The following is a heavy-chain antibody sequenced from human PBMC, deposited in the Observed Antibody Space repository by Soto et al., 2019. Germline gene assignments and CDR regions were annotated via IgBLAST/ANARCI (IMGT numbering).Heavy chain of an antibody. V-gene: IGHV3-23*01. CDR1: GFIFSNYA. CDR2: TSFSGGRT. J-gene: IGHJ4*02. CDR3: AKDSRAFCGGDCSKDY. D-gene: IGHD2-21*02. Sequence: GSLRLSCAASGFIFSNYAMTWVRQGPGRGLEWVSTTSFSGGRTYYADSVKGRFTISRDNSNNTLFLQMSSLRAEDTAIYYCAKDSRAFCGGDCSKDYWGQGTLVTVSS.